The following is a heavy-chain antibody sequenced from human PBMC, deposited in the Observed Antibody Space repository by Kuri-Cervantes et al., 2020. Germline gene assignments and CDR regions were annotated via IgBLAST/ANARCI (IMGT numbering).Heavy chain of an antibody. J-gene: IGHJ6*02. CDR2: MKPTSASS. CDR1: GYTFTSYD. D-gene: IGHD2-2*01. V-gene: IGHV1-8*01. Sequence: ASVKVSCKASGYTFTSYDIIWVRQATGQGLEWMGWMKPTSASSGYAQKFQGRVTMTRNTSISTAYMELSSLRSEDTAVYYCARDSRYCSSTSCYAVPDYYGMDVWGQGTTVTVSS. CDR3: ARDSRYCSSTSCYAVPDYYGMDV.